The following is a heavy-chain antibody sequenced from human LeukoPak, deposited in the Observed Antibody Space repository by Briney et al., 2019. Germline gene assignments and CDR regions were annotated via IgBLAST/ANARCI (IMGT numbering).Heavy chain of an antibody. D-gene: IGHD3-10*01. CDR1: GGSISSGAYY. CDR2: IYHSGST. Sequence: PSETLSLTCTVSGGSISSGAYYWSWIRQPPGRGLEWIGYIYHSGSTYYNPSLKSRVTISVDRSKNQFSLKLSSVTAADTAVYYCARVAGYYGSGSPFAFDYWGQGTLVTVSS. J-gene: IGHJ4*02. CDR3: ARVAGYYGSGSPFAFDY. V-gene: IGHV4-30-2*01.